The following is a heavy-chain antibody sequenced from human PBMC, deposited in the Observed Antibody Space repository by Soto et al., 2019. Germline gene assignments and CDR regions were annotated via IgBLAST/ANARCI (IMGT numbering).Heavy chain of an antibody. V-gene: IGHV1-69*13. CDR3: ARESGGHYYGMDV. Sequence: GASVKVSCKASGGTFSSFTISWVRQAPGQGLEWMGGIIPIYGTANYAQKFQGRVTITADASTRTAYMELSSLRSEDTAVYYCARESGGHYYGMDVWGQGTTVTVSS. J-gene: IGHJ6*02. D-gene: IGHD3-16*01. CDR2: IIPIYGTA. CDR1: GGTFSSFT.